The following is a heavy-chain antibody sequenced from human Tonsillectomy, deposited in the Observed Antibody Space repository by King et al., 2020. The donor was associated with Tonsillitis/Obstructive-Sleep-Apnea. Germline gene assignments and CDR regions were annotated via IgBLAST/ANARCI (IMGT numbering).Heavy chain of an antibody. CDR2: IYYSGST. V-gene: IGHV4-59*08. CDR1: GGSISSYY. J-gene: IGHJ4*02. Sequence: QLQESGPGLVKPSETLSLTCTVSGGSISSYYWSWIRQPPGKGLEWIGYIYYSGSTNYNPSLKSRVTISVDTSKNQFSLKLSSVTAAYTAVYYCARRYRDGAVAGPFDYWGQGTLVPVS. CDR3: ARRYRDGAVAGPFDY. D-gene: IGHD6-19*01.